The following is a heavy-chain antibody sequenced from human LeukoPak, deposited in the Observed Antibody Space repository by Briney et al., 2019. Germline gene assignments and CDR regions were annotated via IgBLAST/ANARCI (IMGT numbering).Heavy chain of an antibody. CDR2: ISYDGSNK. V-gene: IGHV3-30-3*01. Sequence: TGGSLRLSCAASGFTFSSYAMHWVRQAPGKGLEWVAFISYDGSNKYYADSVKGRFTISRDNSKNTLYLQMNSLRAEDTAVYYCARYSDTGYSSSWYSTPFDYWGQGTLVTVSS. CDR1: GFTFSSYA. D-gene: IGHD6-13*01. J-gene: IGHJ4*02. CDR3: ARYSDTGYSSSWYSTPFDY.